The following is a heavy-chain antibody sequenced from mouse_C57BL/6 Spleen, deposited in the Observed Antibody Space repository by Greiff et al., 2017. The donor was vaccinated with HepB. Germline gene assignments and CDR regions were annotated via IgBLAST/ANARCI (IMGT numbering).Heavy chain of an antibody. CDR2: ISDGGSYT. CDR3: ARDYYGSSPYYYAMDY. J-gene: IGHJ4*01. CDR1: RFTFSSYA. V-gene: IGHV5-4*01. Sequence: EVKLVESGGGLVKPGGSLKLSCAASRFTFSSYAMSWVRQTPEKRLEWVATISDGGSYTYYPDNVKGRFTISRDNAKNNLYLQMSHLKSEDTAMYYCARDYYGSSPYYYAMDYWGQGTSVTVSS. D-gene: IGHD1-1*01.